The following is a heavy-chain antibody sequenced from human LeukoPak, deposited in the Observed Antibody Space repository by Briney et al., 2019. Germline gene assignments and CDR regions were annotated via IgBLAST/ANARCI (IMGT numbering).Heavy chain of an antibody. V-gene: IGHV3-53*01. CDR2: IYSGGST. CDR1: GFTVSSNY. CDR3: ARGDTAMVTFDY. D-gene: IGHD5-18*01. J-gene: IGHJ4*02. Sequence: GGSLRLSCAASGFTVSSNYMSWVRQAPGEGLEWVSVIYSGGSTYYADSVKGRFTISRDNSKNTLYLQMNSLRAEDTAVYYCARGDTAMVTFDYWGQGTLVTVSS.